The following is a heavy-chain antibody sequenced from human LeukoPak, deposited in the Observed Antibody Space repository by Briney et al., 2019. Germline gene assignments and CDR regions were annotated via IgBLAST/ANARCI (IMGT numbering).Heavy chain of an antibody. CDR3: ARGKRCSSTSCYTAFALDY. CDR2: IYDSGST. D-gene: IGHD2-2*02. Sequence: SETLSLTCTVSGGSIRSSYYYWGWIRQPPGKGLEWIGSIYDSGSTYYNPSLKSRVTISVDTSKNQFSLKLSSVTAADTAVYYCARGKRCSSTSCYTAFALDYWGQGTLVTVSS. CDR1: GGSIRSSYYY. J-gene: IGHJ4*02. V-gene: IGHV4-39*01.